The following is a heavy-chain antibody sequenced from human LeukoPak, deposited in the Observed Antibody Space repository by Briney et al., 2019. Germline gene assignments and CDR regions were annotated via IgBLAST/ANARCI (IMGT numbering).Heavy chain of an antibody. CDR2: ISYDGSNK. J-gene: IGHJ3*02. CDR3: AKEDRKLRFLEWLSAPAFDI. V-gene: IGHV3-30*18. Sequence: GGSLRLSCAASGFTFSSYGMHWVRQAPGKGLEWVAVISYDGSNKYYADSVKGRFTISRDNSKNTLYLQMNSLRAEDTAVYYCAKEDRKLRFLEWLSAPAFDIWGQGTMVTVSS. CDR1: GFTFSSYG. D-gene: IGHD3-3*01.